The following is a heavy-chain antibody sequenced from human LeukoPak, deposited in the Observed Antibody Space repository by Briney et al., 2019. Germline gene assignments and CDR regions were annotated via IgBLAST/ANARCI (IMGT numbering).Heavy chain of an antibody. J-gene: IGHJ4*02. CDR1: GFTFSSYA. CDR2: ISGSGGST. CDR3: AKTNLWFGELLSAFDY. D-gene: IGHD3-10*01. Sequence: PGGSLRLSCAASGFTFSSYAMSRVRQAPGKGLEWVSAISGSGGSTDYADSVKGRFTISRDNSKNTLYLQMNSLRAEDTAVYYCAKTNLWFGELLSAFDYWGQGTLVTVSS. V-gene: IGHV3-23*01.